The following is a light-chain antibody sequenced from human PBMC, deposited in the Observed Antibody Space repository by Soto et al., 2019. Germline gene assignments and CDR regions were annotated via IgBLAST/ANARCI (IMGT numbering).Light chain of an antibody. CDR3: QSYDSSLRDVV. CDR2: RNS. V-gene: IGLV1-40*01. J-gene: IGLJ2*01. Sequence: QAVVTQPPSVSGAPGQRVTISCTGSSSNIGAGYDVHWYQQLPGTGPKLLISRNSNRPSGVPDRFSGSNFGTSASLAITGLQAEDEGDYYCQSYDSSLRDVVFGGGTKLTVL. CDR1: SSNIGAGYD.